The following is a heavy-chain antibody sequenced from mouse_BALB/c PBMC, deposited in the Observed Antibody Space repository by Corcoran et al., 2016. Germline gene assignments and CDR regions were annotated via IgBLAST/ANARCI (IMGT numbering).Heavy chain of an antibody. CDR1: GYTFTNNG. V-gene: IGHV9-3-1*01. J-gene: IGHJ4*01. CDR3: AREPFAMDY. CDR2: INTYNGEP. Sequence: QIQLVQSGPELKKPGETVKISCKASGYTFTNNGMNWVKQAPGKGLKWMGWINTYNGEPTYADDFKGRFAFSLETSASTAYLQINNLKNEDTATYFCAREPFAMDYWGQGTSVTVSS.